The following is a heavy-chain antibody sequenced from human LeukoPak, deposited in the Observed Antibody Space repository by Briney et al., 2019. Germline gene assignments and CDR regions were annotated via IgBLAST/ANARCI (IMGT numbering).Heavy chain of an antibody. D-gene: IGHD3-10*01. J-gene: IGHJ4*02. V-gene: IGHV3-30-3*01. CDR3: ARDLSLPASGSYSHLFDY. CDR2: ISYDGSNK. CDR1: GFTFSNYA. Sequence: GGSLRLSCAASGFTFSNYAMHWVRQAPGKGLEWVALISYDGSNKYYADSARGRFTLSRDNSKNTLYLQVNSLRAEDTAVYYCARDLSLPASGSYSHLFDYWGQGTLVTVSS.